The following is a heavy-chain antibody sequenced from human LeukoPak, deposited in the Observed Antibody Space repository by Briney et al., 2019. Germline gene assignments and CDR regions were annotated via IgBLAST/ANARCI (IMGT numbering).Heavy chain of an antibody. D-gene: IGHD1-26*01. CDR3: ARDIGRRPSAPYDAFDI. CDR1: GFTVSSNY. CDR2: IYSGGST. V-gene: IGHV3-53*01. Sequence: GGSLRLSCAASGFTVSSNYMSWVRQAPGKGLEWVSVIYSGGSTYYADSVKGRFTISRDNSKNTLYLQMNSLRAEDTAVYYCARDIGRRPSAPYDAFDIWGQGTMVTVSS. J-gene: IGHJ3*02.